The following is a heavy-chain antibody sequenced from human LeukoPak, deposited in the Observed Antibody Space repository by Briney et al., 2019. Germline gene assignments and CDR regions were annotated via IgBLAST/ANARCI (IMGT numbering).Heavy chain of an antibody. Sequence: GGPLRLSCAASGFTFSDYYMSWIRQAPGKGLEWVSYISSSGSTINYADSVKGRFTISRDSAKKSLFLQMNSLRAEDTAVYYCARVGSSGYPIDYWGQGTLVTVSS. V-gene: IGHV3-11*01. D-gene: IGHD3-22*01. CDR1: GFTFSDYY. CDR3: ARVGSSGYPIDY. J-gene: IGHJ4*02. CDR2: ISSSGSTI.